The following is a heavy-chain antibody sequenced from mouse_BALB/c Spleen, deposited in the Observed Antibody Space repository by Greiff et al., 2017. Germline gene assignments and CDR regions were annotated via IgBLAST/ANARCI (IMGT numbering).Heavy chain of an antibody. CDR1: GFAFSSYD. CDR3: ARRLRSPLAY. J-gene: IGHJ3*01. CDR2: ISSGGGST. V-gene: IGHV5-12-1*01. D-gene: IGHD2-14*01. Sequence: EVQRVESGGGLVKPGGSLKLSCAASGFAFSSYDMSWVRQTPEKRLEWVAYISSGGGSTYYPDTVKGRFTISRDNAKNTLYLQMSSLKSEDTAMYYCARRLRSPLAYWGQGTLVTVSA.